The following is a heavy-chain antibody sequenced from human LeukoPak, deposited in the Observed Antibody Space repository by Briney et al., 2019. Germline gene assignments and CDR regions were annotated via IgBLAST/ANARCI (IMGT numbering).Heavy chain of an antibody. CDR2: IVVGSGNT. D-gene: IGHD2-15*01. CDR1: GFTFTSSA. J-gene: IGHJ6*02. V-gene: IGHV1-58*01. Sequence: SVKVSCKASGFTFTSSAVQWVRQARGQRLEWIGWIVVGSGNTNYAQKFQERVTMTRDTSISTAYMELSRLRSDDTAVYYCAREECSGGSCYSGQYYYYGMDVWGQGTTVTVSS. CDR3: AREECSGGSCYSGQYYYYGMDV.